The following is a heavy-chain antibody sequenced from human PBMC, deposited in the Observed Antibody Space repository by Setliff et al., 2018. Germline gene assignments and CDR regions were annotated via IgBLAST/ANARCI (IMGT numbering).Heavy chain of an antibody. D-gene: IGHD3-10*01. Sequence: SVKVSCKASGYKFTNYGITWVRQAPGQGLEWVGRIIPLFGTANYLQDFQGRVTITADESTDTVYMELSDLRFEDTAMYYCARDWELESNRHPAIFDIWGQGTRVTVS. J-gene: IGHJ3*02. CDR3: ARDWELESNRHPAIFDI. V-gene: IGHV1-69*13. CDR1: GYKFTNYG. CDR2: IIPLFGTA.